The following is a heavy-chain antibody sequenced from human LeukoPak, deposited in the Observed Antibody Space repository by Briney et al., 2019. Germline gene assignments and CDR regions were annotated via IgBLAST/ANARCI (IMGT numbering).Heavy chain of an antibody. CDR3: AKDQAGTWGLEN. CDR1: GFTLSNFG. V-gene: IGHV3-30*02. J-gene: IGHJ4*02. CDR2: VRPYGSSK. Sequence: PGGSLRLSCVVSGFTLSNFGMHWVRQSPGKGREGGAFVRPYGSSKYYADSVKGRFTISREISKNTLYLQRTSRRAEETAFYYCAKDQAGTWGLENWGQGTLVTVSS. D-gene: IGHD3-10*01.